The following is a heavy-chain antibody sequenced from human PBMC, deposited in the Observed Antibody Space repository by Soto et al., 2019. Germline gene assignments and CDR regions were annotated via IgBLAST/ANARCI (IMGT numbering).Heavy chain of an antibody. J-gene: IGHJ4*02. V-gene: IGHV2-5*02. Sequence: QITLNESGPTLVKPTQTLTLTCTFSGFSLSTRDVGVGWIRQPPGEALEWLGVGYWDDDKTYSPSLKSRLTITTGTSKNQVGLRMTNMDPVDTATYYFAHSRGAVASCWGPGTLVTVSS. CDR3: AHSRGAVASC. D-gene: IGHD2-2*01. CDR1: GFSLSTRDVG. CDR2: GYWDDDK.